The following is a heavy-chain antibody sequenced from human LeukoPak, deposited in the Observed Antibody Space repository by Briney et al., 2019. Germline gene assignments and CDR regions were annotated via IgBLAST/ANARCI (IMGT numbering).Heavy chain of an antibody. D-gene: IGHD5-12*01. Sequence: GGSLRLSCAGSGISLSRYWMSWVRQAPGEGLEWVANIKEDESEKDYVDSVKGRFTISRDHAKNSLYLQMNSLRAEDTAVYYCARDPYSGYDSYYYMDVWGKGTTVTISS. CDR3: ARDPYSGYDSYYYMDV. J-gene: IGHJ6*03. CDR2: IKEDESEK. V-gene: IGHV3-7*01. CDR1: GISLSRYW.